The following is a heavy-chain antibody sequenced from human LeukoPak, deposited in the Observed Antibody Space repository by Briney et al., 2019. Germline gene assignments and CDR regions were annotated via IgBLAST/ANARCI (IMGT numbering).Heavy chain of an antibody. Sequence: GSLRLSCAASGFTFSSYSMNWVRQPPGKGLEWIGEINHSGSTNYNPSLKSRVTISVDTSKNRFSLRLSSVTAADTAVYYCARDLGGSYSSETWFDPWGQGTLVTVSS. CDR3: ARDLGGSYSSETWFDP. CDR1: GFTFSSYS. V-gene: IGHV4-34*01. J-gene: IGHJ5*02. CDR2: INHSGST. D-gene: IGHD1-26*01.